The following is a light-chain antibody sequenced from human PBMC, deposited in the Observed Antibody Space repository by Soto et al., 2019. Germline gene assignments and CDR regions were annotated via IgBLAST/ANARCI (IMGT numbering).Light chain of an antibody. Sequence: QAVVSQSPSASASLGASVKITCTLSSGHSGYAVAWHQQQPEKGPRFLMKLNTDGSQTKGDGIPDRFSVSRSGADRYLFISSLQSEDEADYYCQTWGADSRVFGTGTKLTVL. CDR2: LNTDGSQ. J-gene: IGLJ1*01. V-gene: IGLV4-69*01. CDR1: SGHSGYA. CDR3: QTWGADSRV.